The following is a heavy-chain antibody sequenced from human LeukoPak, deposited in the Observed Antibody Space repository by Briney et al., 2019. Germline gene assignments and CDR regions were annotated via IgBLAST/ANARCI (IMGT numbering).Heavy chain of an antibody. V-gene: IGHV3-23*01. CDR3: AKSRSTIFGVVRSWFDP. Sequence: GGSLRLSCAASGFTFSSYAMSWVRQAPGKGLEWVSAISGSGGSSYYADPVKGRFTISRDNSKNTLYLQMNSLRAEDTAVYYCAKSRSTIFGVVRSWFDPWGQGTLVTVSS. D-gene: IGHD3-3*01. J-gene: IGHJ5*02. CDR1: GFTFSSYA. CDR2: ISGSGGSS.